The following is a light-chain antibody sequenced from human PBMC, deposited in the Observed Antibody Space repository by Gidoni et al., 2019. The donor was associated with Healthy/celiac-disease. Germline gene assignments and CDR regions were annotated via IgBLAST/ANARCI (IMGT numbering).Light chain of an antibody. V-gene: IGKV1-39*01. J-gene: IGKJ4*01. Sequence: DIQMTQSPSSLSASVGDRVTITFRARQSISSYLNWYQQKPGKAPKLLIYAASSLQSGVPSRFSGSGSVTDFTLTISSLQPEDFATYYCQQSYSTPLTFGGGTKVEIK. CDR2: AAS. CDR3: QQSYSTPLT. CDR1: QSISSY.